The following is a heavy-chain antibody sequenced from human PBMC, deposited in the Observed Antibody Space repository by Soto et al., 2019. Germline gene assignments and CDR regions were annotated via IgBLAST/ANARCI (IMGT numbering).Heavy chain of an antibody. CDR1: GDSVSSNSAG. V-gene: IGHV6-1*01. CDR2: TYYKSKWYY. D-gene: IGHD1-1*01. Sequence: PSPTLSLSCDISGDSVSSNSAGWNWIRQTPSRGLEWLGRTYYKSKWYYTYAASVKSRITVSPDTSKNQFSLQLTSVTPEDTAVYYCARGSWDDVSGHYYMDVWDKGTTVTVSS. CDR3: ARGSWDDVSGHYYMDV. J-gene: IGHJ6*03.